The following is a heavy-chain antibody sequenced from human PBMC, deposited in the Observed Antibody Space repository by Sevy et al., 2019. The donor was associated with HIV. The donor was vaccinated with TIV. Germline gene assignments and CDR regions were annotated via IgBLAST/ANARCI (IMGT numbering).Heavy chain of an antibody. D-gene: IGHD6-13*01. CDR2: IWYDGTNK. Sequence: GGSLRLSCAASGFSISGYGMHWVRQAPGKGLEWVAVIWYDGTNKEYADSVKGRFTISRDNSKNTLYLQMNSLRAEDKAVYYWAGEDIRVAGIGLFFHSWGQGTLVTVSS. CDR1: GFSISGYG. J-gene: IGHJ4*02. CDR3: AGEDIRVAGIGLFFHS. V-gene: IGHV3-33*01.